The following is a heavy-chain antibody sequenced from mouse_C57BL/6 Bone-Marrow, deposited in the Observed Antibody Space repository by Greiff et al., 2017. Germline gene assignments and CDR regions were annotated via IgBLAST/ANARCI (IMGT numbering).Heavy chain of an antibody. CDR3: ARPKLGRYAMDY. D-gene: IGHD4-1*01. Sequence: EVQLQESGPELVKPGASVKMSCKASGYTFTDYNMHWVKQSHGKSLEWIGYINPNNGGTSYNRKFKGKATLTVNKSSSTADMALRSLTTEDSAVYYCARPKLGRYAMDYWGRGTSVTVAS. CDR1: GYTFTDYN. CDR2: INPNNGGT. V-gene: IGHV1-22*01. J-gene: IGHJ4*01.